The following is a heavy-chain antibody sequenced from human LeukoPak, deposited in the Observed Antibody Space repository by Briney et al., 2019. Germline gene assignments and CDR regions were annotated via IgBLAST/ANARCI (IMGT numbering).Heavy chain of an antibody. CDR3: ARHSRIMITFGGVIVPFFDY. CDR2: IYYSGST. V-gene: IGHV4-59*08. Sequence: SETLSLTCTVSGGSISSYYWSWIRQPPGKGLEWIGYIYYSGSTNYNTSLKSRVTISVDTSKNQFSLKLSSVTAADTAVYYCARHSRIMITFGGVIVPFFDYWGQGTLVTVSS. J-gene: IGHJ4*02. D-gene: IGHD3-16*02. CDR1: GGSISSYY.